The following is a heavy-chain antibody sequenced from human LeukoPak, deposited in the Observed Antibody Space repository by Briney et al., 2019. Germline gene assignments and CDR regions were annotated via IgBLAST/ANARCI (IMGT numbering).Heavy chain of an antibody. CDR2: ISTSGSTI. CDR3: ARDTPSEWLAHFDY. J-gene: IGHJ4*02. Sequence: PGGSLRLSCAASGFTFSSYEMNWVRQAPGKGLEWVSYISTSGSTIYYADSVKGRFTISRDNAKNSLYLQMNSLRAEDMAVYYCARDTPSEWLAHFDYWGQGTLVTVSS. D-gene: IGHD3-3*01. CDR1: GFTFSSYE. V-gene: IGHV3-48*03.